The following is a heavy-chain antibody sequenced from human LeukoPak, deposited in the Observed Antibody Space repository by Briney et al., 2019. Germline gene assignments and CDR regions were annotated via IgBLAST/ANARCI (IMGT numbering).Heavy chain of an antibody. CDR1: GYTFTIYG. CDR2: ISAYNGNT. J-gene: IGHJ4*02. V-gene: IGHV1-18*01. CDR3: ARAKGPPYYDFWSGYYFDY. D-gene: IGHD3-3*01. Sequence: ASVTVSFKASGYTFTIYGISWVRQAPGQGLEWMGWISAYNGNTNYAQKLQGRVTMTTDTSTSTAYMELRSLRSDDTAVYYCARAKGPPYYDFWSGYYFDYWGQGTLVTVSS.